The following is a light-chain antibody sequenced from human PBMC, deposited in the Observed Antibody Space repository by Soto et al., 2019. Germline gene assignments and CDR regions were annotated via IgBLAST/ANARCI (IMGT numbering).Light chain of an antibody. J-gene: IGKJ5*01. Sequence: DIVMTPIPVSLPFTPGEPSSICFNSIRMVLHSHGYNYMDWYLQKPGQSPQLLIYFGSYRASGVPDRFSGSGSATNFTLRISRVETDDFGIYYCMQALQVPITFGQGTRLEI. CDR1: RMVLHSHGYNY. CDR2: FGS. V-gene: IGKV2-28*01. CDR3: MQALQVPIT.